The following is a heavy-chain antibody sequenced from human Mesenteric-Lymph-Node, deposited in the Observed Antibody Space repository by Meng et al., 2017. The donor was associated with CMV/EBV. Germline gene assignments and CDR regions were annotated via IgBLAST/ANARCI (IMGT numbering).Heavy chain of an antibody. CDR2: INPDGSQK. CDR1: GFTFSSYS. D-gene: IGHD5-18*01. Sequence: GGSLRLSCAASGFTFSSYSMNWVRQAPGKGLECVANINPDGSQKYYVDSVKGRFTISRDNAKDSLYLQMNTLRAEDTAMYYCAGQRGDSPFAYWGQGTLVTVSS. CDR3: AGQRGDSPFAY. V-gene: IGHV3-7*01. J-gene: IGHJ4*02.